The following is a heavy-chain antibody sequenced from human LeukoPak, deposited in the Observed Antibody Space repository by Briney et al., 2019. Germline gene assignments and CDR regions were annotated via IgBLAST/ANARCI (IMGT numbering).Heavy chain of an antibody. CDR3: AREGKDLRLGYYNSAVDV. D-gene: IGHD2-15*01. CDR1: GFTFSSYA. V-gene: IGHV3-21*01. Sequence: GGSLRLSCAASGFTFSSYAMSWVRQAPGKGLEWVSSISSSAAYIAYADSVKGRFTISRDNAKDSLYLQMNNLRAEDTAVYYCAREGKDLRLGYYNSAVDVWGQGTTVSVSS. J-gene: IGHJ6*02. CDR2: ISSSAAYI.